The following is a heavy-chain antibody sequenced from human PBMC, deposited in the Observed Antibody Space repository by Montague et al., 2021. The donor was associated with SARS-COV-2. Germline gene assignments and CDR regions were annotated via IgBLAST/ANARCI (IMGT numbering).Heavy chain of an antibody. CDR3: ARGHLSVSMIVVVFTSASCYFDY. D-gene: IGHD3-22*01. CDR1: GGSFGDDH. CDR2: IKQSGST. J-gene: IGHJ4*02. V-gene: IGHV4-34*01. Sequence: SETLSLTCGVYGGSFGDDHWSWIRQPPGKGLEWIGDIKQSGSTNYNPSLKSRVTISVDTSKNQFSLKLTSVTAADTAVYFCARGHLSVSMIVVVFTSASCYFDYWGQEAQVTVSS.